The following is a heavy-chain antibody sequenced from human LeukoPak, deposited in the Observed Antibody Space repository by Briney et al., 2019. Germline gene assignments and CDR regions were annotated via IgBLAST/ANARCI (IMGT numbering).Heavy chain of an antibody. J-gene: IGHJ3*02. CDR1: GGSISSGDYY. V-gene: IGHV4-30-4*08. D-gene: IGHD2-15*01. Sequence: SQTLSLTCTVSGGSISSGDYYWSWIRQPPGKGLEWIGYIFYSGSTYYNPSLKSRVTISVDTSKNQFSLMLSSVTAADTAVYYCARGYDCSGGSCYSPDAFDIWGQGTMVTVSS. CDR3: ARGYDCSGGSCYSPDAFDI. CDR2: IFYSGST.